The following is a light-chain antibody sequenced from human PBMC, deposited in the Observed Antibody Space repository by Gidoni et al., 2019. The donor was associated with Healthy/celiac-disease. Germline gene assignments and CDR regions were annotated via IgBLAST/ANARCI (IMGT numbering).Light chain of an antibody. V-gene: IGKV1-8*01. CDR3: QQYYSYPRT. CDR2: AAS. CDR1: QGISSY. J-gene: IGKJ1*01. Sequence: AIRMTPSPSSLSASTGDRVTITCRASQGISSYLAWYQQKPGKAPKLLIYAASTLQSGVPSRFSGSGSGTDFTLTISCLQSEDFATYYCQQYYSYPRTFGQGTKGEIK.